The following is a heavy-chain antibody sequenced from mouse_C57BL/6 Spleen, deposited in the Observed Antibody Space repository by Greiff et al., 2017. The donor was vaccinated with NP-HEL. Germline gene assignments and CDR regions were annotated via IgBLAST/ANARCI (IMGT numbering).Heavy chain of an antibody. J-gene: IGHJ2*01. CDR2: IYPGSGNT. CDR3: ARVTQAYYFDY. CDR1: GYTFTDYY. D-gene: IGHD2-1*01. Sequence: VQLQQSGAELVRPGASVKLSCKASGYTFTDYYINWVKQRPGQGLEWIARIYPGSGNTYYNEKFKGKATLTAEKSSSTAYMQLSSLTSEDSAVYFCARVTQAYYFDYWGQGTTLTVSS. V-gene: IGHV1-76*01.